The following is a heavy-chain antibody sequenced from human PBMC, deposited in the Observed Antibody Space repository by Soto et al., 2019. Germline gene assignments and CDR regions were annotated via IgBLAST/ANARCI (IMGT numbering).Heavy chain of an antibody. V-gene: IGHV1-2*04. D-gene: IGHD2-15*01. J-gene: IGHJ4*02. Sequence: ASVKVSCNASGYTFTGYYMHLVRQAPGQGLEWMGWINPNSGGTNYAQKFQGWVTMTRDTSISTAYMELSRLRSDDTAVYYCARDLDCSGGSCAQGGYFDYWGQGTLVTVSS. CDR3: ARDLDCSGGSCAQGGYFDY. CDR2: INPNSGGT. CDR1: GYTFTGYY.